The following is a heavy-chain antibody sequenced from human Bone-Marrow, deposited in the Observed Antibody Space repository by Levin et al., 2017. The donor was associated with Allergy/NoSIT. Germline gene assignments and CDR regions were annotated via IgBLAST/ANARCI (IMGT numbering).Heavy chain of an antibody. Sequence: GGSLRLSCAASAFTFTSYAMSWVRQAPGKGLEWVSTITGSGSTTYYADSVKGRFTISRDNSENTLYLQMKSLRAEDTAVYYCASGGWYGDDYWAREPWSPSPQ. CDR2: ITGSGSTT. V-gene: IGHV3-23*01. J-gene: IGHJ4*02. CDR3: ASGGWYGDDY. CDR1: AFTFTSYA. D-gene: IGHD6-19*01.